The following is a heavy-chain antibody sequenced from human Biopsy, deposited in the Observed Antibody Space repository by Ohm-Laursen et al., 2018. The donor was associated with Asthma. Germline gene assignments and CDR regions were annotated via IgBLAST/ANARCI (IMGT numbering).Heavy chain of an antibody. CDR1: AYTFIGYH. Sequence: SVKVSCKASAYTFIGYHLHWVRQAPGEGLEWMGRINPNGGTTIYAQKFQGRVTMTRDTSISTAYMELSRLTSDDTAVYYCARVQKSPGDRWFDPWGQGTLVTVSS. J-gene: IGHJ5*02. D-gene: IGHD7-27*01. CDR2: INPNGGTT. CDR3: ARVQKSPGDRWFDP. V-gene: IGHV1-2*06.